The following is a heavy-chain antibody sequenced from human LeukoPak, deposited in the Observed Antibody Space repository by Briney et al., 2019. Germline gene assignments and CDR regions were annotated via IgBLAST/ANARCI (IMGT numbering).Heavy chain of an antibody. CDR1: GFTFSSYS. V-gene: IGHV3-48*04. CDR2: ISSSSSTI. D-gene: IGHD2-2*02. Sequence: GGSLRLSCAASGFTFSSYSMNWVRQAPGKGLEWVSYISSSSSTIYYADSVKGRFTIYRDNAKNSLYLQMNSLRAEDTAVYYCAGEYQLLYAPYYYYMDVWGKGTTVTVSS. J-gene: IGHJ6*03. CDR3: AGEYQLLYAPYYYYMDV.